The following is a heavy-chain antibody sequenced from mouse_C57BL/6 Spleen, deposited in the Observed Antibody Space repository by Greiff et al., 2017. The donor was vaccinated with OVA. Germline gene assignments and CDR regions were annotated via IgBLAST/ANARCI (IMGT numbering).Heavy chain of an antibody. CDR2: IRLKSDNYAT. D-gene: IGHD2-12*01. CDR1: GFTFSNYW. Sequence: EVKVEESGGGLVQPGGSMKLSCVASGFTFSNYWMNWVRQSPEKGLEWVAQIRLKSDNYATHYAESGKGRFTNSRDDSKTSVYLQMHNLRAEDTGIYYCTGGGVLRRNYFDYWGQGTTLTVSS. V-gene: IGHV6-3*01. J-gene: IGHJ2*01. CDR3: TGGGVLRRNYFDY.